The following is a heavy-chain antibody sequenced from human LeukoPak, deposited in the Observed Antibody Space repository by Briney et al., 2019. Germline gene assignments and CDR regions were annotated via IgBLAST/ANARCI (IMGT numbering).Heavy chain of an antibody. D-gene: IGHD2-2*01. J-gene: IGHJ4*02. CDR3: AIIVVVPAAIGGSEYYFDY. CDR2: IYPGDSDT. V-gene: IGHV5-51*01. Sequence: GESLKISCKGSGYSFTSYWIGWVRQMPGKGLEWMGIIYPGDSDTRYSPSFQGQVTISADKSLSTAYLQWSSLKAPDTAMYYCAIIVVVPAAIGGSEYYFDYWGQGILVTVSS. CDR1: GYSFTSYW.